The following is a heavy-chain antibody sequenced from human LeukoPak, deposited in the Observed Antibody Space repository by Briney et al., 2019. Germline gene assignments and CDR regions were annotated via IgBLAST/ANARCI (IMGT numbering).Heavy chain of an antibody. CDR1: GGSITSGSYY. CDR3: ARAAGSAAANWFDP. J-gene: IGHJ5*02. V-gene: IGHV4-61*02. Sequence: SQTLSLTCTVSGGSITSGSYYWSWIRQPAGKGLEWIGRIYTTGRTNYDPSLEGRVTISLDTSKNQFSLKMTSVTAADTAVYYCARAAGSAAANWFDPWGQGTLVTVSS. D-gene: IGHD3-10*01. CDR2: IYTTGRT.